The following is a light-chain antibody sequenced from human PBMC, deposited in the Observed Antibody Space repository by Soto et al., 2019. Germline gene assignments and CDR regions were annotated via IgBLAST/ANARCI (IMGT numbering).Light chain of an antibody. V-gene: IGKV3-15*01. CDR1: QSVSSN. CDR3: QQYNNWPQT. Sequence: EIVMTQSPATLSVSPGERAPLSCRASQSVSSNLAWYQQKPGQAPRLLIYGASTRATGIPARSSGSGSGTESTLTISSRQSEDFAVYYCQQYNNWPQTFGKGNKVDIK. CDR2: GAS. J-gene: IGKJ1*01.